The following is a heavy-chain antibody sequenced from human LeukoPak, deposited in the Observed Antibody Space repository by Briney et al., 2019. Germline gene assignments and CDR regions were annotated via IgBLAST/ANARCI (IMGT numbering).Heavy chain of an antibody. Sequence: GSLRLSCAASGFTFSSYAMHWVRQAPGKGLEYVSAISSNGGSTYYANSVKGRFTISRDNAKNSLYLQMNSLTAEDTAVYYCARDAGITGTTEFDYWGQGTLVTVSS. CDR2: ISSNGGST. V-gene: IGHV3-64*01. CDR1: GFTFSSYA. CDR3: ARDAGITGTTEFDY. J-gene: IGHJ4*02. D-gene: IGHD1-7*01.